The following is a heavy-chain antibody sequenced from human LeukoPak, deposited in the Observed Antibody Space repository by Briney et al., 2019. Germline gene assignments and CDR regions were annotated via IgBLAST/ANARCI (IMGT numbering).Heavy chain of an antibody. CDR2: INHSGST. J-gene: IGHJ5*02. CDR1: GGSFSGYY. CDR3: ARGFRFRGPWFDP. V-gene: IGHV4-34*01. Sequence: SETLSLTCAVYGGSFSGYYWSWIRQPPGKGLEWIGEINHSGSTNYNPSLKSRVTISVDTSKNQFSLRLSSVTAADTAVYYCARGFRFRGPWFDPWGQGTLVTVSS.